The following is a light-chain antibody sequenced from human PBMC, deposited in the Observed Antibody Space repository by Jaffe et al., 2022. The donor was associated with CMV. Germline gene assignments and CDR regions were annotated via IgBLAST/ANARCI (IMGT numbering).Light chain of an antibody. CDR2: NTN. J-gene: IGLJ3*02. V-gene: IGLV7-43*01. CDR3: LLYYGGAQPWV. Sequence: QTVVTQEPSLTVSPGGTVTLTCTSSTGPVTSAYYPSWLQQNPGQAPRALIYNTNNRHSWAPARFSGSLLGGKAALTLSAVQPEDEAEYYCLLYYGGAQPWVFGGGTKLTVL. CDR1: TGPVTSAYY.